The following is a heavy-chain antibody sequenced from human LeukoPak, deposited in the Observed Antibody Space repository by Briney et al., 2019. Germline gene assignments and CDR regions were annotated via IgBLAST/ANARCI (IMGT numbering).Heavy chain of an antibody. CDR2: IKQDGSEK. Sequence: GGSLRLSCAASGFTFSSYWMSWVRQAPGKGLEWVANIKQDGSEKYYVDSVKGRFTISRDNAKNSLYLQMNSLRAEDTAVYYCARVRFGRTKYGDLKPPIYFDYWGQGTLVTVSS. V-gene: IGHV3-7*01. J-gene: IGHJ4*02. CDR3: ARVRFGRTKYGDLKPPIYFDY. CDR1: GFTFSSYW. D-gene: IGHD4-17*01.